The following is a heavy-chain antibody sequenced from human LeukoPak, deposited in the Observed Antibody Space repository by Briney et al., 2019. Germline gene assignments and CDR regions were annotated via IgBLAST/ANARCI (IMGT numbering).Heavy chain of an antibody. CDR2: ISSSSSYI. CDR1: GFTFSSYS. Sequence: PGGSLRLSCAASGFTFSSYSMNWVRQAPGKGLEWVSSISSSSSYIYYADSVKGRFTISRDNSKNTLYLQMNSLRAEDTAVYYCAKGLAVYGSGSHTATPDYWGQGTLVTVSS. J-gene: IGHJ4*02. CDR3: AKGLAVYGSGSHTATPDY. V-gene: IGHV3-21*04. D-gene: IGHD3-10*01.